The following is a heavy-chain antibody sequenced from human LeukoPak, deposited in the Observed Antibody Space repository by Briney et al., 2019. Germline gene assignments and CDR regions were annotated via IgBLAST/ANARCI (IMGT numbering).Heavy chain of an antibody. CDR1: GFTFSSYT. CDR3: VREAAATLFDY. V-gene: IGHV3-21*01. Sequence: GGSLRLSCAPSGFTFSSYTMNWARQAPGKGLEWVAAISSSSRDIFYADSVKGRFSISRDNTQNSLSLQMSSLKAEDTAVYYCVREAAATLFDYWGQGTLVTVSS. CDR2: ISSSSRDI. D-gene: IGHD1-26*01. J-gene: IGHJ4*02.